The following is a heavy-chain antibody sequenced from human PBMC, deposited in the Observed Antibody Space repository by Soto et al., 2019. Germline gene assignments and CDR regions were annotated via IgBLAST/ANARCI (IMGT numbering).Heavy chain of an antibody. J-gene: IGHJ5*02. CDR1: GFTFSSYA. V-gene: IGHV3-23*01. CDR3: ANYGYCSSTSCSQGLDP. CDR2: ISGSGGST. Sequence: PGGSLRLSCAASGFTFSSYAMSWVRQAPGKGLGWVSAISGSGGSTYYADSVKGRFTISRDNSKNTLYLQMNSLRAEDTAVYYCANYGYCSSTSCSQGLDPWGQGTLVTVSS. D-gene: IGHD2-2*01.